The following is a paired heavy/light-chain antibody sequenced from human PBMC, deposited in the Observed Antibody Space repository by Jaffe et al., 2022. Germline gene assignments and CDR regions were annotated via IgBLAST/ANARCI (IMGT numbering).Light chain of an antibody. CDR3: QAWDSGSPCV. CDR2: EDT. V-gene: IGLV3-1*01. CDR1: KLGDQY. Sequence: SYELTQPPSVSVSPGQTASITCSGDKLGDQYTSWYQQKPGQSPILVIYEDTKRPSGIPDRFSGSISGNTATLTISGTQALDEADYYCQAWDSGSPCVFGTGTRVTVL. J-gene: IGLJ1*01.
Heavy chain of an antibody. Sequence: EVQLVESGGGLVQPGGSLRLSCAASGFTFSTHWMSWVRQAPGKGLEWVANMKQDGSQKYYVDSVRGRFTISRDNAKNSLYLQMNSLRAEDTAIYYCAREGPVVDGVDHYYMDVWGKGTTVTVSS. D-gene: IGHD2-15*01. J-gene: IGHJ6*03. V-gene: IGHV3-7*01. CDR3: AREGPVVDGVDHYYMDV. CDR2: MKQDGSQK. CDR1: GFTFSTHW.